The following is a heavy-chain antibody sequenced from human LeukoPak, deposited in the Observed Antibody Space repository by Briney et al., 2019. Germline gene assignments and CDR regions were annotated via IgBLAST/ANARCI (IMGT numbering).Heavy chain of an antibody. J-gene: IGHJ4*02. CDR2: IWYDGSNK. V-gene: IGHV3-33*01. Sequence: GKSLRLSCAASGFTFSGFGMHWVRQAPGKGLEWVAVIWYDGSNKYYADSVKGRFTISRDNPKDTLYVQMNSLRAEDTAVYYCARGRGADYGGNSGYFDYWGQGTLVTVSS. D-gene: IGHD4-23*01. CDR3: ARGRGADYGGNSGYFDY. CDR1: GFTFSGFG.